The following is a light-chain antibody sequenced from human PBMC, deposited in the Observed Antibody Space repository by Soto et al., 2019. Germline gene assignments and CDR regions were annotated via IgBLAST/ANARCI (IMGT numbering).Light chain of an antibody. V-gene: IGKV1-39*01. CDR2: AAS. CDR3: QQRYSTRT. J-gene: IGKJ1*01. Sequence: DIQMTQSPSSLSASVGDRVTITCRASQSISGYLNWYQQKPGKAPKLLIYAASSLQSGVSSRFNDSRSGTDFTLTISSLQPEDFATYYCQQRYSTRTFGQGTKVEIK. CDR1: QSISGY.